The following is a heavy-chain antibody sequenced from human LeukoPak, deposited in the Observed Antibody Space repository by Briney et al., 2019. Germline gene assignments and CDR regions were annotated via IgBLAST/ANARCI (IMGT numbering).Heavy chain of an antibody. J-gene: IGHJ4*02. Sequence: GGSLRLSCAASGFTFDDYAMHWVRQAPGKGLVWVSRINSDGSSTSYADSVKGRFTISRDNAKNTLYLQMNSLRAEDTAVYYCARAGWYSGSFLTLWGQGTLVTVSS. D-gene: IGHD1-26*01. V-gene: IGHV3-74*01. CDR2: INSDGSST. CDR1: GFTFDDYA. CDR3: ARAGWYSGSFLTL.